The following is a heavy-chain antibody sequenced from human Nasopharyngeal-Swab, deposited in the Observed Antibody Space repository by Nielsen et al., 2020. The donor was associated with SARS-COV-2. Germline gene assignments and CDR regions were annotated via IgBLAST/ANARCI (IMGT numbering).Heavy chain of an antibody. CDR3: AKVLGFGELLGSFDY. J-gene: IGHJ4*02. Sequence: GGSLRLSCAASGFTFDDYAMHWVRQAPGKGLEWVSGISWNSGSIGYADSVKGRFTISRDNAKNSLYLQMNSLRAEDTALYYCAKVLGFGELLGSFDYWGQGTLVTVSS. CDR1: GFTFDDYA. D-gene: IGHD3-10*01. V-gene: IGHV3-9*01. CDR2: ISWNSGSI.